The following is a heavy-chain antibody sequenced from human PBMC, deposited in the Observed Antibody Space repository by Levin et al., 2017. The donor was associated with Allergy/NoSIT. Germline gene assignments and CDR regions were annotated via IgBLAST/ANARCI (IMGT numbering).Heavy chain of an antibody. V-gene: IGHV3-30*18. J-gene: IGHJ4*02. CDR1: GFTFSSYG. Sequence: GGSLRLSCAASGFTFSSYGMHWVRQAPGKGLEWVAVISSDGSNKYYADSVKGRFTISRDNSKNTLYLQMNSLRAEDTAVYYCAKEDGGQTVYDFWSGPYCDSRGTGTLVTVS. CDR3: AKEDGGQTVYDFWSGPYCDS. D-gene: IGHD3-3*01. CDR2: ISSDGSNK.